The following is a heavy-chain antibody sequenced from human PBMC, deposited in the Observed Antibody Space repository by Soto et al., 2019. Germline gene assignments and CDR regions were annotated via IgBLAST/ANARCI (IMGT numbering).Heavy chain of an antibody. D-gene: IGHD1-26*01. V-gene: IGHV3-72*01. CDR3: ASLAGAKEGFDY. J-gene: IGHJ4*02. CDR1: GLILSDHY. CDR2: TRNKANSYTT. Sequence: EVQLVESGGGLVQPGGSLRLSCAAAGLILSDHYMDWVRQAPGKGLEWVGRTRNKANSYTTEYVASVKGRFTISRDDSKNSLYLQMNSLKTEDTTVYYCASLAGAKEGFDYWGQGTLVTVSS.